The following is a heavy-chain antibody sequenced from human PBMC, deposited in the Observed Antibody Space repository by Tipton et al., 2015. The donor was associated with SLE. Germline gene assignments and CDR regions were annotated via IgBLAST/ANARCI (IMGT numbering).Heavy chain of an antibody. J-gene: IGHJ4*03. CDR2: INSDGTT. CDR1: RFSVSGNY. CDR3: ARDQGGYVDY. Sequence: SLRLSCAVSRFSVSGNYVSWVRQPPGKGLESVSIINSDGTTQYADSVRGRFSISRDNSWNTLYLQMNTLRAEDTAVYYCARDQGGYVDYWGQGTLVTVSS. V-gene: IGHV3-66*01.